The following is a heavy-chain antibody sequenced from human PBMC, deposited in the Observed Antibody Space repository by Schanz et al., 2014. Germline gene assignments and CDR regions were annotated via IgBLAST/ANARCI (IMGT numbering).Heavy chain of an antibody. Sequence: QVQLQESGPGLMKTSETLSLTCIVSGGSMTTYYWSWIRQPAGKGLEWIGRIHSSGSTDYNPSLKKRVTSSVDTSKNQFSRRLRSGSVADTAVYYCARDLTHDTSYWYYWAFDIWGQGTMVTVSS. CDR3: ARDLTHDTSYWYYWAFDI. V-gene: IGHV4-4*07. D-gene: IGHD6-19*01. J-gene: IGHJ3*02. CDR2: IHSSGST. CDR1: GGSMTTYY.